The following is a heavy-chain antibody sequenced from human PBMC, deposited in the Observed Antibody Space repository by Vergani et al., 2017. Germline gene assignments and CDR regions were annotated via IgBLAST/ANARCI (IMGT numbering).Heavy chain of an antibody. J-gene: IGHJ4*02. D-gene: IGHD4-17*01. CDR2: ISYDGSNK. V-gene: IGHV3-30*18. CDR3: GKTQAYYGDYGGCDY. Sequence: QVQLVESGGGVVQPGRSLRLSCAASGFTFSSYGMHWVRQAPGKGLEWVAVISYDGSNKYYADSVKGRFTISRDNSKNTLYLQMNSLRAGDTAVYYCGKTQAYYGDYGGCDYWGQGTLVTVSS. CDR1: GFTFSSYG.